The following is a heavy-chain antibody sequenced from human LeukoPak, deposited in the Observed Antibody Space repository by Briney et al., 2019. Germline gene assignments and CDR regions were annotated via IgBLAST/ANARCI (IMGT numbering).Heavy chain of an antibody. V-gene: IGHV3-30*02. Sequence: AGGSLRLSCAASGFTFSSYGMHWVRQAPGKGLEWVAFIRYDGSNKYYADSVKGRFTISRDNSKNTLYLQMNSLRAEDTAVYYCAKANGGNNARFDYWGQGTLVTVSS. CDR1: GFTFSSYG. CDR2: IRYDGSNK. J-gene: IGHJ4*02. CDR3: AKANGGNNARFDY. D-gene: IGHD4-23*01.